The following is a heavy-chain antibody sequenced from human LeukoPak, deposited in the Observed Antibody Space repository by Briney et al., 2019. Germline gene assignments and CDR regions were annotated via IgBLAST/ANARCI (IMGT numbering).Heavy chain of an antibody. CDR1: GGPLSSYP. CDR2: IIPVVDLI. Sequence: SVKVSCKASGGPLSSYPFNWVRLAPGQGLEWMGRIIPVVDLINYAQRFQGRVTMTADKSTNTAYMELSSLKSDDTAVYYCASLTPTKGYWGQGTLVTVSS. V-gene: IGHV1-69*02. D-gene: IGHD4-23*01. J-gene: IGHJ4*02. CDR3: ASLTPTKGY.